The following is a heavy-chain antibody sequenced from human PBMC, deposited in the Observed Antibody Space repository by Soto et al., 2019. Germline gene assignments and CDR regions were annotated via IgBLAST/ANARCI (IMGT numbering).Heavy chain of an antibody. CDR2: ISWNSGSI. CDR1: GFTFDDYG. J-gene: IGHJ5*02. D-gene: IGHD1-1*01. V-gene: IGHV3-9*01. Sequence: EVQLVESGGGLVQPGGSVRLSCAASGFTFDDYGMHWVRQAPGKGLEWVSGISWNSGSIGYADSVKGRFIISRDNAKNSLYLQMNNLRPEDTAFYFCAKVSTTHTFGPLDPWGQGTLVTVSS. CDR3: AKVSTTHTFGPLDP.